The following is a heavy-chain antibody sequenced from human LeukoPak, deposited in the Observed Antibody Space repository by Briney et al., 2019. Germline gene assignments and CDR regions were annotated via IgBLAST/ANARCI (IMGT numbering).Heavy chain of an antibody. D-gene: IGHD2-8*02. CDR2: INPKNGAA. CDR1: GYTLTDHY. J-gene: IGHJ5*02. CDR3: AKEGNSTGPDP. V-gene: IGHV1-2*02. Sequence: ASVKVSCKASGYTLTDHYMHWLRRAPGQGLEWMGWINPKNGAAIYAQRFQGRVTMTRDTSISTVYMELRNLRSDDTAVYYCAKEGNSTGPDPWGPGSLVIVSS.